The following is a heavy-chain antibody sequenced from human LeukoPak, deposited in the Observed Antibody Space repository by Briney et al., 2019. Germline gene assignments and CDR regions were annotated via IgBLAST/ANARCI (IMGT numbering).Heavy chain of an antibody. D-gene: IGHD4-11*01. J-gene: IGHJ4*02. CDR1: GDSFNEYY. CDR2: IYYNGNS. Sequence: SETLSLTCTVSGDSFNEYYWNWIRQPPGKGLEWIGYIYYNGNSNYSPSLKSRVSMSVDTSKNQISLRLTSVTAADTAMYYCARDERLQSHFEFWGQGALVTVSS. CDR3: ARDERLQSHFEF. V-gene: IGHV4-59*12.